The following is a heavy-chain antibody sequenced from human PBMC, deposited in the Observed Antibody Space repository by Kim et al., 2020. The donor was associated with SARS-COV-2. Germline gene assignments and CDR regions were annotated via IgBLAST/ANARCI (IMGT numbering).Heavy chain of an antibody. V-gene: IGHV4-59*08. CDR2: IYSSGST. CDR1: GGSLSSYY. D-gene: IGHD3-22*01. J-gene: IGHJ4*02. Sequence: SETLSLTCTVSGGSLSSYYWSWIRQPPGKGLEWIGYIYSSGSTNYNPSLKSRVTISVDTSKNQFSLKLSSVTAADTAVYYCARQRNYFDNPGYTACGFDYWGQGTLVTVSS. CDR3: ARQRNYFDNPGYTACGFDY.